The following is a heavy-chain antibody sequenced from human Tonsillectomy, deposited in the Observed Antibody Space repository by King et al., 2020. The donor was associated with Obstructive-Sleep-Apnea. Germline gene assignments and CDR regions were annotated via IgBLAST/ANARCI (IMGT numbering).Heavy chain of an antibody. Sequence: VQLVESGGGLVEPGGSLRLSCAASGFTLANAWMSWVRQAPGKGPEWVGRIKTKTDGGTADYAAPVKGRFTISRDDSKNTLFLQMNSLKIEDTAVYYCATGGAAAFCRFDPWGQGTLVTVSS. V-gene: IGHV3-15*01. CDR1: GFTLANAW. CDR3: ATGGAAAFCRFDP. J-gene: IGHJ5*02. D-gene: IGHD2-2*01. CDR2: IKTKTDGGTA.